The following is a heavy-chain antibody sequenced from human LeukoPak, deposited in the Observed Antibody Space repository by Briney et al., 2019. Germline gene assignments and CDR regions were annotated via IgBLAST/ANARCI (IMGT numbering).Heavy chain of an antibody. D-gene: IGHD3-3*01. CDR2: IYYSGST. V-gene: IGHV4-39*01. J-gene: IGHJ4*02. CDR3: ATGSGPLDY. CDR1: GGSISSSSYY. Sequence: PSETLSLTCTVSGGSISSSSYYWGWIRQPPGKGLEWIGNIYYSGSTYYNPSLKSRVTISVDTSKSQFSLKLSSVTAADTAVYYCATGSGPLDYWGQGTLVTASS.